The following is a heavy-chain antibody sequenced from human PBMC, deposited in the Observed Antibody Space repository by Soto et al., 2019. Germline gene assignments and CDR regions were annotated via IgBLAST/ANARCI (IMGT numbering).Heavy chain of an antibody. CDR1: GYTFTDYY. V-gene: IGHV1-2*02. CDR2: ISPRTGSA. J-gene: IGHJ6*02. CDR3: AQLRTRGRNGLDV. Sequence: PGASVKVSCKASGYTFTDYYIHWVRQAPGQGLEWMGWISPRTGSANFAQRFQGRVSMTRDTSITTAYMELRRLKSDDTAVYYCAQLRTRGRNGLDVWGQGTTVTVSS. D-gene: IGHD1-1*01.